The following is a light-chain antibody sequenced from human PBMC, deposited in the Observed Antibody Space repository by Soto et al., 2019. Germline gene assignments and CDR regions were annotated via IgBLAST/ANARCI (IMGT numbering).Light chain of an antibody. V-gene: IGKV3-20*01. J-gene: IGKJ1*01. CDR3: QQYGSSLRT. CDR1: QSVSSSY. Sequence: EIVLTQSPGTLSLSPGERATLSCRASQSVSSSYLAWYQQKPGQAPRLLIYGASSRATGIPDRFSGSGSGTDFTLTISRVEPEDFAVYYCQQYGSSLRTFGQGTKVEIK. CDR2: GAS.